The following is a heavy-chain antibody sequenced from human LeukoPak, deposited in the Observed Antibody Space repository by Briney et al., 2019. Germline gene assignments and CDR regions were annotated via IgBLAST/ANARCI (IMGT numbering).Heavy chain of an antibody. Sequence: SETLSLTCTVSGGSISTSSYYWGWIRQPPGTGLDWIGNIHYIGNTSYNPSLKSRVTISVDTSKNQFSLKLSSVTAADTAVYYCASPAGDYYMDVWGKGTTVIVSS. D-gene: IGHD2-8*02. CDR3: ASPAGDYYMDV. CDR2: IHYIGNT. V-gene: IGHV4-39*01. J-gene: IGHJ6*03. CDR1: GGSISTSSYY.